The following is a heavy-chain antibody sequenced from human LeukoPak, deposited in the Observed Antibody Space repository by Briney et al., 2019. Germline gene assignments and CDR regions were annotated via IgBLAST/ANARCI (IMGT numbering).Heavy chain of an antibody. J-gene: IGHJ4*02. CDR3: ATYYYDSSGYYHDY. D-gene: IGHD3-22*01. CDR2: IYSDGTT. Sequence: GGSLRLSCAASGFTVITNYMSWVRQAPGKGLEWVSVIYSDGTTHYADSVKGRFTISRDNSKNTLYLQMNSLRAEDTAVYYCATYYYDSSGYYHDYWGQGTLVTVSS. V-gene: IGHV3-66*01. CDR1: GFTVITNY.